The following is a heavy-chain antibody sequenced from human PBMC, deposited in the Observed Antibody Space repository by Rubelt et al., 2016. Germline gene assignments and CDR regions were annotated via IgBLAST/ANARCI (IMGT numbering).Heavy chain of an antibody. CDR2: IHYRGTT. D-gene: IGHD3-9*01. CDR3: ARHEGDIAGDNGCDL. V-gene: IGHV4-59*08. Sequence: QVQLQESGPRLVRPSETLSLTCTVSGDSLRGSYWTWMRQRPGEGLEWIGSIHYRGTTMYKHHPQSRLPISVDTSHNQFSLRLTSVGGSDTATYFCARHEGDIAGDNGCDLWGPGILVSVSS. CDR1: GDSLRGSY. J-gene: IGHJ5*02.